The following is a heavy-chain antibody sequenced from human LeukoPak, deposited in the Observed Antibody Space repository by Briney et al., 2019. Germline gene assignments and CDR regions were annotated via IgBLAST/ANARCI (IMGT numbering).Heavy chain of an antibody. V-gene: IGHV4-59*01. J-gene: IGHJ6*02. D-gene: IGHD4-23*01. CDR3: ARELGATVVNYGMDV. CDR1: GXSIRSYY. CDR2: IYYSGST. Sequence: KPSETLSLTFTVSGXSIRSYYWSWIRQPPGKGLEWIGYIYYSGSTNYNPSLKSRVTISVDTPKNQLSLKLTSVTAADTAVYYCARELGATVVNYGMDVWGQGTTVTVSS.